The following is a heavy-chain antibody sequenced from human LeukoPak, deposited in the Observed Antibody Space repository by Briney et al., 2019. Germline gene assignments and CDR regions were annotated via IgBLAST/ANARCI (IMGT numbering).Heavy chain of an antibody. V-gene: IGHV3-48*04. CDR1: GFTFSSYS. J-gene: IGHJ6*03. CDR2: ISSSSSNI. Sequence: GGSLRLSCAASGFTFSSYSMNWVRQAPGKGLEWVSYISSSSSNIYYADSVKGRFTISRDNAKNSLYLQMNSLRAEDTAVYYCASLIVVVPAAIVSTHYYYMDVWGKGTTVTVSS. CDR3: ASLIVVVPAAIVSTHYYYMDV. D-gene: IGHD2-2*02.